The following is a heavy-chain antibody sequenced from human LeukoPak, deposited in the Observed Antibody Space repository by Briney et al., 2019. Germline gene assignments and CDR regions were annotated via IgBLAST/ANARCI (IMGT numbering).Heavy chain of an antibody. Sequence: GGSLRLSCAASGFIFNDYYMGWIRQAPGKGLEWVAYISSSSRTINYADSVKGRFTISRDNAKNSLYLQMNSLRAEDTAVYYCARDFHRRLYDSSGYYPYWGQGTLVTVSS. CDR2: ISSSSRTI. CDR1: GFIFNDYY. J-gene: IGHJ4*02. V-gene: IGHV3-11*04. CDR3: ARDFHRRLYDSSGYYPY. D-gene: IGHD3-22*01.